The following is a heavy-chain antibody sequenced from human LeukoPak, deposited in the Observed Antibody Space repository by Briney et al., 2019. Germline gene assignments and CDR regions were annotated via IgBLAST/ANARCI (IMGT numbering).Heavy chain of an antibody. Sequence: GASVEVSCKASGYTFTGYYMHWVRQAPGQGLEWMGWINPNSGGTNYAQKFQGRVTMTRDTSISTAYMELSRLRSDDTAVYYCARLQSSGWPGDAFDIWGQGTLVTVSS. CDR3: ARLQSSGWPGDAFDI. J-gene: IGHJ3*02. CDR1: GYTFTGYY. D-gene: IGHD6-19*01. CDR2: INPNSGGT. V-gene: IGHV1-2*02.